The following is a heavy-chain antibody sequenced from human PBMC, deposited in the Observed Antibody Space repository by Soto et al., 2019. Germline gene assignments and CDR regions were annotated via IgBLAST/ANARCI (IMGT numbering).Heavy chain of an antibody. J-gene: IGHJ4*01. CDR3: ARDFSRSSFDF. CDR1: GVSISRSSYY. V-gene: IGHV4-39*01. Sequence: SETLSLTCTVSGVSISRSSYYWAWIRQPPGKGLEWLGSIYYTGSTYYNPSLKSRVTISVDTSKNQFSLELSSVIAADTAMYYCARDFSRSSFDFWGQGALVTVSS. CDR2: IYYTGST. D-gene: IGHD3-3*02.